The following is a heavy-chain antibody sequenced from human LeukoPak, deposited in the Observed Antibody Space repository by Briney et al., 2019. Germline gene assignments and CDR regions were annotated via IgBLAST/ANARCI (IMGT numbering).Heavy chain of an antibody. Sequence: GGSLRLSCAASGFTFSIYAMNWVRQAPGKGLEWVALISYDGGNKFYADSVRDRFTISRDNSKNTLFLQMNSLRIEDTAVYYCAKVFEVRGARRPKDYWGQGTLVIVSS. D-gene: IGHD3-10*01. J-gene: IGHJ4*02. CDR2: ISYDGGNK. CDR3: AKVFEVRGARRPKDY. CDR1: GFTFSIYA. V-gene: IGHV3-30*18.